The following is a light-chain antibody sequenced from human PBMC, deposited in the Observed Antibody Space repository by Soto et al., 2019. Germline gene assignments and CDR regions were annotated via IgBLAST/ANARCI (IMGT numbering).Light chain of an antibody. Sequence: EIVLTQSPGTLSLSPGERATLSCRPSQSVSRKYLAWYQQRPGQAPRLVIYGASNRASGIPDRFSGGGSGTDFTLTINRLEPEDFTVFYCQQYGSAPYTFGQGTKLEIK. V-gene: IGKV3-20*01. CDR1: QSVSRKY. J-gene: IGKJ2*01. CDR3: QQYGSAPYT. CDR2: GAS.